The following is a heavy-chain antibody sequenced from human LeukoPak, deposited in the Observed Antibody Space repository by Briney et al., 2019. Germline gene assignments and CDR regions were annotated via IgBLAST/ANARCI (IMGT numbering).Heavy chain of an antibody. Sequence: SETLSLTCAVSGGSTSSNNWWTWVRQPPGKGLEWIGKIYHSGSTSYNPSLRSRVTTSVDKSNNQFSLRLSSVTAADTAVYYCVRAYSGYDFFDYWGQGTLVTVSS. V-gene: IGHV4-4*02. CDR3: VRAYSGYDFFDY. J-gene: IGHJ4*02. CDR1: GGSTSSNNW. D-gene: IGHD5-12*01. CDR2: IYHSGST.